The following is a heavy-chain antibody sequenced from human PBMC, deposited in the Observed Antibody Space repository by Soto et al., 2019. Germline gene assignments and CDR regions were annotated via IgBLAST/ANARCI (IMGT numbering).Heavy chain of an antibody. CDR3: ARDTKRGNYYYYGMDV. Sequence: SETLSLTCTVSGGSISSGDYYWSWIRQPPGKGLEWIGYIYYSASTYYNPSLKSRVTISVDTSKNQFSLKLSSVTAADTAVYYCARDTKRGNYYYYGMDVWGQGTTVTVS. CDR1: GGSISSGDYY. D-gene: IGHD3-16*01. J-gene: IGHJ6*01. V-gene: IGHV4-30-4*01. CDR2: IYYSAST.